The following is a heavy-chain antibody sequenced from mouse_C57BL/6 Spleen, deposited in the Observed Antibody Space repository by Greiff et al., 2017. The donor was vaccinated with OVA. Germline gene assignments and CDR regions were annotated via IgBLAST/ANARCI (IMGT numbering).Heavy chain of an antibody. CDR1: GFTFSSYT. J-gene: IGHJ2*01. CDR2: ISGGGGNT. Sequence: EVQLVESGGGLVKPGGSLKLSCAASGFTFSSYTMSWVRQTPEKRLEWVATISGGGGNTYYPDSVKGRFTISRDNAKNTLYLQMSSLRSEDTALYYCARQGDYGLFDYWGQGTTLTVSS. CDR3: ARQGDYGLFDY. D-gene: IGHD2-4*01. V-gene: IGHV5-9*01.